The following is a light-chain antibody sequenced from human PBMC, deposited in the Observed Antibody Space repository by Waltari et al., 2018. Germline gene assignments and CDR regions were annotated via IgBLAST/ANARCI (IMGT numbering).Light chain of an antibody. J-gene: IGLJ3*02. V-gene: IGLV2-14*01. Sequence: QSALTQPASVSGSPGQSITISCTGTSSDVGAYTYVSWYQQHPGKAPKLMIYDVNKRPSGISNRFSGSKSGNTASLTISGLQAEDEADYYCSSYTSSSTWVFGGGTKLTVL. CDR3: SSYTSSSTWV. CDR2: DVN. CDR1: SSDVGAYTY.